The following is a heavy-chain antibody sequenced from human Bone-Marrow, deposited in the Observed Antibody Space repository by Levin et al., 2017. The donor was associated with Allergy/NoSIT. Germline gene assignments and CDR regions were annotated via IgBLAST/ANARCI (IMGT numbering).Heavy chain of an antibody. V-gene: IGHV3-23*01. Sequence: GESLKISCAASGFTFSSYAISWVRQAPGKGLEWVSSISGSGTITHYAESVKGRFTISRDISKNMLHLQMNSLRAEDTAIYFCAKEGLAVAGYYFDSWGQGTLVTVSS. CDR2: ISGSGTIT. D-gene: IGHD6-19*01. J-gene: IGHJ4*02. CDR3: AKEGLAVAGYYFDS. CDR1: GFTFSSYA.